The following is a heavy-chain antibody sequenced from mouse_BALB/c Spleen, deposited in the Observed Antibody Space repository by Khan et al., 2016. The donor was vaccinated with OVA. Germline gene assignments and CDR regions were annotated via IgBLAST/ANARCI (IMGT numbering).Heavy chain of an antibody. J-gene: IGHJ3*01. Sequence: EVELVESGGDLVKPGGSLKLSCAASGFTFSNYGMSWVRQTPDKRLEWVATITNGGSYTYYPDSVKGRFTISSDNAKNTLYLQMSSLKSEGTAMYYCARRGYDEAWFAYWGQGTLVTVSA. D-gene: IGHD2-2*01. CDR1: GFTFSNYG. CDR3: ARRGYDEAWFAY. CDR2: ITNGGSYT. V-gene: IGHV5-6*01.